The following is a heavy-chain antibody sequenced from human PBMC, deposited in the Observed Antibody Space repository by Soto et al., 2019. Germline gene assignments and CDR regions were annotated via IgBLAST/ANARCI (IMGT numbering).Heavy chain of an antibody. Sequence: GGSLRLSCATAGFTFSSAWMSWVRQAPGEGLEWVGRIKSKADGETIEYAAPVKGRFTISRDDSKATVFLQMNSLKAEDTAIYYCAADIPPPQGPSYPIDYWGQGTLVTVSS. V-gene: IGHV3-15*01. J-gene: IGHJ4*02. CDR2: IKSKADGETI. D-gene: IGHD1-26*01. CDR3: AADIPPPQGPSYPIDY. CDR1: GFTFSSAW.